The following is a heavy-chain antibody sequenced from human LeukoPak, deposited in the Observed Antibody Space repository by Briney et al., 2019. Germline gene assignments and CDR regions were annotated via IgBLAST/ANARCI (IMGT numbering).Heavy chain of an antibody. CDR1: GYSISSHYF. D-gene: IGHD1-26*01. J-gene: IGHJ4*02. Sequence: SETLSLTCAVSGYSISSHYFWGWIRQPPGKGLEWIGSIDHSGTTYYNPSLKSRVTISVDTSKNQLSLKLSSVTASDTAVYYCARVKVGTTSGFDSRGQGTLVTVSS. V-gene: IGHV4-38-2*01. CDR2: IDHSGTT. CDR3: ARVKVGTTSGFDS.